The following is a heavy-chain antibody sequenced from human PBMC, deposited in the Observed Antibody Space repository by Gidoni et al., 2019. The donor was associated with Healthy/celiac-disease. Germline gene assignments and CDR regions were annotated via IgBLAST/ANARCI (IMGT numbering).Heavy chain of an antibody. CDR3: AREHFPGDTAMVTDGWFDP. V-gene: IGHV3-30-3*01. D-gene: IGHD5-18*01. CDR1: GFTFSSYS. Sequence: QVQLVASGGGVVQPGRSLSLSCSASGFTFSSYSMHWVRQAPGKGLGWVAVISYDGSNKYYADSVKGRFTISRDNSKNTLYLQMNSLRAEDTAVYYCAREHFPGDTAMVTDGWFDPWGQGTLVTVSS. CDR2: ISYDGSNK. J-gene: IGHJ5*02.